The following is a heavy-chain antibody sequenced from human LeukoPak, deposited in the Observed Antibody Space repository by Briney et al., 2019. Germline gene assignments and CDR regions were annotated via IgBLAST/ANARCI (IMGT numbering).Heavy chain of an antibody. CDR3: ARDFYDSSGWYEYWFDP. D-gene: IGHD6-19*01. V-gene: IGHV3-21*01. CDR1: GFTFSSYS. CDR2: ISSSTSYI. Sequence: GGSLRLSCAASGFTFSSYSMNWVRQAPGKGLEWVSSISSSTSYIYYADSVKGRFTISRDNAKNSLYLQMNSLRAEDTAVYYCARDFYDSSGWYEYWFDPWGQGTLVTVSS. J-gene: IGHJ5*02.